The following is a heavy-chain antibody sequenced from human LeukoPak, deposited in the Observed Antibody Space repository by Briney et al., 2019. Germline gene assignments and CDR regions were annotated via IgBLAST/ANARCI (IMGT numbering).Heavy chain of an antibody. V-gene: IGHV1-2*02. Sequence: GASVKVSCKSSGCTFTGYYMHWVRQAPGQGLEWIGWINPNSGGTNYAQKFQGRVTMTRDTSISTAYMELSRLRSDDTAVYYCARAVLRYFDWLSPNDYWGQGTLVTVSS. J-gene: IGHJ4*02. D-gene: IGHD3-9*01. CDR1: GCTFTGYY. CDR3: ARAVLRYFDWLSPNDY. CDR2: INPNSGGT.